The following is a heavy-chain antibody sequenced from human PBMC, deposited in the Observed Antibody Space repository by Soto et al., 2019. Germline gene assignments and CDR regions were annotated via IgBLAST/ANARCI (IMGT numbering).Heavy chain of an antibody. D-gene: IGHD2-15*01. Sequence: SETLSLTCTVSGGSISSYYWSWIRQPPGKGLEWIGYIYYSGSTNYNPSLKSRVTISVDTSKNQFSLKLSSVTAADTAVYYCASGPQDSGWFDPWGQGTLVTVS. J-gene: IGHJ5*02. CDR1: GGSISSYY. V-gene: IGHV4-59*12. CDR3: ASGPQDSGWFDP. CDR2: IYYSGST.